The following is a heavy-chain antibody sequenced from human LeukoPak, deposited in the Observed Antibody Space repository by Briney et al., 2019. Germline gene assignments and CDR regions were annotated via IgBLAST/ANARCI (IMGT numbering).Heavy chain of an antibody. CDR1: GGIFNNSA. J-gene: IGHJ5*02. CDR2: IMPLFGTA. V-gene: IGHV1-69*05. CDR3: ARDVHGDYGSGWFDP. Sequence: SVKVSCKTSGGIFNNSAISWVRQAPGQGLEWLGGIMPLFGTAGYAQKFQGRVTITKDESTRTVYLELTSLTSDDTAVYYCARDVHGDYGSGWFDPWGQGTLVSVSS. D-gene: IGHD4-17*01.